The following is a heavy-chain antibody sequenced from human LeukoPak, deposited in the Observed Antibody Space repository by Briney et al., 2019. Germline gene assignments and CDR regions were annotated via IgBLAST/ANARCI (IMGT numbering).Heavy chain of an antibody. D-gene: IGHD4-23*01. CDR1: GFTFSAYS. J-gene: IGHJ4*02. V-gene: IGHV3-64*01. CDR2: ISSNGDST. Sequence: AGSLRLSCAASGFTFSAYSMHWFRQSPGKGLESVSAISSNGDSTYYANSVKGRFSISRDNSKTTLYLQMGSLRAEDMAVYYCARVYDGGYVDYWGQGTLVTVSS. CDR3: ARVYDGGYVDY.